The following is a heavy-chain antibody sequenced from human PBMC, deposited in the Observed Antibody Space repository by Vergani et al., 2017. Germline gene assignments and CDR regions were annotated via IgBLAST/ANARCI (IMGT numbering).Heavy chain of an antibody. CDR1: GGSISSSNW. CDR3: ARAGWEGGSYSRGDAFEI. V-gene: IGHV4-4*02. J-gene: IGHJ3*02. D-gene: IGHD1-26*01. Sequence: QVQLQESGPGLVKPSGTLSLTCAVSGGSISSSNWWSWVRQPPGKGLEWIGEIYHSGSTNYNPSLKSRVTISVDKSKNQFSLKLSPVTAADTAVYYWARAGWEGGSYSRGDAFEIWGQGTMVTVSS. CDR2: IYHSGST.